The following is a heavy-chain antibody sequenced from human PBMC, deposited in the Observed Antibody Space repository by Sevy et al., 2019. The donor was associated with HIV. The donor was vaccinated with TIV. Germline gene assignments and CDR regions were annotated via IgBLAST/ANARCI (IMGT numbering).Heavy chain of an antibody. Sequence: SETLSLTCTVSGGSISSSSYYWGWIRQPPGRGLEWIGSIYYSGSTYYNPSLKSRVTISVDTSKNQFSLKLSSVTAADTAVYYCARHARGGGFGEWGVWGQGTTVTVSS. V-gene: IGHV4-39*01. J-gene: IGHJ6*02. CDR2: IYYSGST. CDR1: GGSISSSSYY. CDR3: ARHARGGGFGEWGV. D-gene: IGHD3-10*01.